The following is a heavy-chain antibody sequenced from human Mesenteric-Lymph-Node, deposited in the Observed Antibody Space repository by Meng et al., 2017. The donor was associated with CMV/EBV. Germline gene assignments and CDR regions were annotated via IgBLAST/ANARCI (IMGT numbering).Heavy chain of an antibody. CDR2: IKQDGSEK. J-gene: IGHJ4*02. CDR1: GFTFSSYW. V-gene: IGHV3-7*01. D-gene: IGHD2-2*01. CDR3: ARSTIDY. Sequence: GESLKISCAASGFTFSSYWMRWVRQAPGKGLEWVANIKQDGSEKYYVDSVKGRFTIPRDNAKNSLYLQMNSLGAEDTAVYYCARSTIDYWGQGTLVTVSS.